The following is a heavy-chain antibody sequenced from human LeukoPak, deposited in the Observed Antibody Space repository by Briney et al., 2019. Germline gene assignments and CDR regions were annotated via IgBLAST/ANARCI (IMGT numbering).Heavy chain of an antibody. Sequence: ASVKVSCKASGYTFTSYVISWVRQAPGQGLEWMGWISAYNGNTNYAQKLQGRVTMTTDTSTSTAYMELRSLRSDDTAVYYCAREWEVYSSGWYYYWGQGTLVTVSS. CDR3: AREWEVYSSGWYYY. V-gene: IGHV1-18*01. J-gene: IGHJ4*02. CDR2: ISAYNGNT. CDR1: GYTFTSYV. D-gene: IGHD6-19*01.